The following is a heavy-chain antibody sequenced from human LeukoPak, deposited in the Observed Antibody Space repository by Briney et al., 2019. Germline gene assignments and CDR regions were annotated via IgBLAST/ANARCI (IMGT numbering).Heavy chain of an antibody. CDR1: GYTFTSYD. J-gene: IGHJ4*02. Sequence: ASVKVSCKASGYTFTSYDINWVRQATGQGLEWMGWMNPNSGNTGYAQKFQGRVTMTRDTSTSTVYMELSSLRSEDTAVYYCARDLRIGGVIVISVYWGQGTLVTVSS. CDR3: ARDLRIGGVIVISVY. V-gene: IGHV1-8*01. D-gene: IGHD3-16*02. CDR2: MNPNSGNT.